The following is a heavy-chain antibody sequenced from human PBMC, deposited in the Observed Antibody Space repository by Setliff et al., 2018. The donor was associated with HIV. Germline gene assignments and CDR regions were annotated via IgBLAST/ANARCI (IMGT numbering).Heavy chain of an antibody. V-gene: IGHV3-23*01. Sequence: GGSLRLSCASSGFTFSSYAMSWVRQAPGKGLECVAVISGSGGDTYYADSVKGRFVISREKSKSTLYLQMNSLRAEDTAVYYCAKKTAAYTSGSWLHYWGQGTLVTVSS. CDR1: GFTFSSYA. CDR3: AKKTAAYTSGSWLHY. J-gene: IGHJ4*02. D-gene: IGHD3-10*01. CDR2: ISGSGGDT.